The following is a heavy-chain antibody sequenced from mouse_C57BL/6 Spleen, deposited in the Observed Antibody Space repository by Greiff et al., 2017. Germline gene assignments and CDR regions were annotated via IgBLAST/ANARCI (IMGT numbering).Heavy chain of an antibody. CDR2: IDPANGNT. CDR1: GFNIKNTY. J-gene: IGHJ2*01. CDR3: ASDYGSSYGYFDY. D-gene: IGHD1-1*01. V-gene: IGHV14-3*01. Sequence: LVESVAELVRPGASVKLSCTASGFNIKNTYMHWVKQRPEQGLEWIGRIDPANGNTNYAPKFQGKATITADTSSNPAYLQLSSLTSEDTAIYYCASDYGSSYGYFDYWGQGTTRTVSS.